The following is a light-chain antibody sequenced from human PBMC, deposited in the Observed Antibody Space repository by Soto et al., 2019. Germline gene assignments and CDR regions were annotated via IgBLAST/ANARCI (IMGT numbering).Light chain of an antibody. V-gene: IGKV1-5*03. Sequence: DIQMTQSPSTLSASVGDRVTITCRASQSISSWLAWYQQKPGKAPKLLIYKASSLESGVPSRFSGSGSGTEFTLTISSLQPDDFATYYCQQYNSYEAWTFGQGTKVDI. J-gene: IGKJ1*01. CDR1: QSISSW. CDR3: QQYNSYEAWT. CDR2: KAS.